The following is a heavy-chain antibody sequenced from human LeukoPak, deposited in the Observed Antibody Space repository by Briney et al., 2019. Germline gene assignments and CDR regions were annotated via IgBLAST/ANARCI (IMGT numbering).Heavy chain of an antibody. CDR2: ISGSGGST. D-gene: IGHD5-18*01. V-gene: IGHV3-23*01. CDR3: LTHGYSYANEGAGDY. J-gene: IGHJ4*02. Sequence: GGSLRLSCAASGLTFSSYAMSWVRQAPGKGLEWVSAISGSGGSTYYADSVKGQFTISRDNSKNTLYLQMNSLRAEDTAVYYCLTHGYSYANEGAGDYWGQGTLVTVSS. CDR1: GLTFSSYA.